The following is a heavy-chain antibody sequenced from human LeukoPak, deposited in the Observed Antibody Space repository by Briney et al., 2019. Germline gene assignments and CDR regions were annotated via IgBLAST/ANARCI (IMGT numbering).Heavy chain of an antibody. CDR1: GFTFSSCA. V-gene: IGHV3-23*01. J-gene: IGHJ4*02. CDR3: AKYRLVGARGYFDY. Sequence: GGSLRLSCAASGFTFSSCAMSWVRQAPGKGLEWVSTISDSGADTYYADSVRGRFTISRDNSKNTLYLGMDSLGAEDTAIYCCAKYRLVGARGYFDYWGQGILVTVSS. CDR2: ISDSGADT. D-gene: IGHD1-26*01.